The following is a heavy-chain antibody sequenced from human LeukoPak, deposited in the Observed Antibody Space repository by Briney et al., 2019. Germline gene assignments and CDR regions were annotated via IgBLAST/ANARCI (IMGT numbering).Heavy chain of an antibody. Sequence: LRLSCAASGFTFSSYSMNWVRQAPGKGLEWIGSIYYSGSTYYNPSLKSRVTISLDTSKNHFSLKLSSVTAADTAMYYCARDRRQWELRGDFVSWGQGTLVTVSS. CDR1: GFTFSSYS. CDR3: ARDRRQWELRGDFVS. J-gene: IGHJ4*02. CDR2: IYYSGST. D-gene: IGHD1-26*01. V-gene: IGHV4-59*12.